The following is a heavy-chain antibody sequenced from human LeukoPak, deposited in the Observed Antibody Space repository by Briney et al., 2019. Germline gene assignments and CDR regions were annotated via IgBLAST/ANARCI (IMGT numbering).Heavy chain of an antibody. CDR2: MNPNSGNT. J-gene: IGHJ4*02. Sequence: GASVKVSCKASGYTFTSYDINWVRQATGQGLEWVGWMNPNSGNTGYAQKFQGRVTMTRNTSISTAYMELSSLRSEDTAVYYCAREESYYDSSGYYLNYWGQGTLVTVSS. V-gene: IGHV1-8*01. CDR1: GYTFTSYD. CDR3: AREESYYDSSGYYLNY. D-gene: IGHD3-22*01.